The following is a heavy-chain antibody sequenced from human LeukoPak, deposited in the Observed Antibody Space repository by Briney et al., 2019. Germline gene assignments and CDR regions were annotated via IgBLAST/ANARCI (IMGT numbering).Heavy chain of an antibody. CDR3: ARDRVDTVNDYYYGMDV. CDR1: GFTVSSNY. V-gene: IGHV3-53*01. D-gene: IGHD5-18*01. Sequence: GGSLRLSCAASGFTVSSNYMSWVRQAPGKGLEGVSVIYSGGSTYYADSVKGRFTISRDNSKNTLYLQMNSLRAEDTAVYYCARDRVDTVNDYYYGMDVWGQGTTVTVSS. CDR2: IYSGGST. J-gene: IGHJ6*02.